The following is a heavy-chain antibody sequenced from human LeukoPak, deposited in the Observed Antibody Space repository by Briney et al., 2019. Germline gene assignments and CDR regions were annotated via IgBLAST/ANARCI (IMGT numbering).Heavy chain of an antibody. CDR1: GYTFTSYA. CDR3: ARDRGNDILTGYYGMDD. D-gene: IGHD3-9*01. CDR2: INAGNGNT. V-gene: IGHV1-3*01. Sequence: ASAKVSSKASGYTFTSYAMHWVRQAPGQRLEWMGWINAGNGNTKYSQKFQGRVTITRDTSASTAYMELSSLRSDDTAVYYCARDRGNDILTGYYGMDDWGQGTQVTVSS. J-gene: IGHJ4*02.